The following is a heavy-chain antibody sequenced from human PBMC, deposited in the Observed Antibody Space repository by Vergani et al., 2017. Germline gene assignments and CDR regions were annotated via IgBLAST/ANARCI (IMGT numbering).Heavy chain of an antibody. J-gene: IGHJ4*02. Sequence: QVQLVESGGGVVQPGRSLRLSCAASGFTFSSYAMHWVRQAPGKGLEWVAVISYDGSNKYYADSVKGRFTISRDNSKNTLYLQMNSLRAEDTAVYYCARAVEWFGELPEYWGQGTLVTVSS. CDR1: GFTFSSYA. CDR3: ARAVEWFGELPEY. D-gene: IGHD3-10*01. V-gene: IGHV3-30-3*01. CDR2: ISYDGSNK.